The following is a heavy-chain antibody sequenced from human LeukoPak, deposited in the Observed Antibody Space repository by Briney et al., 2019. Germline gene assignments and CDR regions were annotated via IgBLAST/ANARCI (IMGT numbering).Heavy chain of an antibody. CDR1: GFTFSSYE. Sequence: PGGSLRLSCAASGFTFSSYEMNWVRQAPGKGLEWVSYISSSGSTIYYADSVKGRFTISRDNAKNSLFLQMNSLRAEDTAVYYCARDYYDSGGYQYWGQGTLVTVSS. CDR3: ARDYYDSGGYQY. CDR2: ISSSGSTI. D-gene: IGHD3-22*01. V-gene: IGHV3-48*03. J-gene: IGHJ4*02.